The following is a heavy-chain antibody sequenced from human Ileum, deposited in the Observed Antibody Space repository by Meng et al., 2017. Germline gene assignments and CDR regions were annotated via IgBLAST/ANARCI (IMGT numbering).Heavy chain of an antibody. Sequence: QLQMQESGPGLVQPSQTLSLTCILSCGSISSDTYSWTWIRQHPGKGLEWIGFITYSGNAYYNPSLKSRVIISMDKSENQVSLKLSSVTAADTAVYYCARNFDSWGQGSLVTVSS. CDR1: CGSISSDTYS. J-gene: IGHJ4*02. V-gene: IGHV4-31*09. CDR2: ITYSGNA. CDR3: ARNFDS.